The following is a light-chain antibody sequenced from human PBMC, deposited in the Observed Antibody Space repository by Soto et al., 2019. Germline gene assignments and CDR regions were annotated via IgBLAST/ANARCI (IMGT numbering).Light chain of an antibody. CDR3: QQYFSTPLT. Sequence: DFMMTQSPDSLAVSLGERATINCKSSQNVLYSSNNKNYLAWYQQKPRQPPKLLIYWASTRNSGVPDRFSGSGSGTDFTLTISSLQAEDVAVYYCQQYFSTPLTFGPGTKVDI. J-gene: IGKJ3*01. V-gene: IGKV4-1*01. CDR1: QNVLYSSNNKNY. CDR2: WAS.